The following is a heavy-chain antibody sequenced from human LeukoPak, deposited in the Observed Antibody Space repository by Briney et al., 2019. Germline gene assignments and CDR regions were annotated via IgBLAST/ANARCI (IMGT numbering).Heavy chain of an antibody. CDR1: EFTFSDYA. CDR3: ARDRLGGGIAVAGTGIDY. V-gene: IGHV3-23*01. J-gene: IGHJ4*02. Sequence: GGSLRLSCEASEFTFSDYAMSWVRQAPGKGLEWVSALSASGGTTYYADFVKGRFTVSRDNAKNTLYLQMNSLRAEDTAVYYCARDRLGGGIAVAGTGIDYWGQGTLVTVSS. CDR2: LSASGGTT. D-gene: IGHD6-19*01.